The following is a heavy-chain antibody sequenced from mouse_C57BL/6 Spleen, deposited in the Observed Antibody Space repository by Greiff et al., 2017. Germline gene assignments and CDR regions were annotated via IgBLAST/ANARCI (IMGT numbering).Heavy chain of an antibody. J-gene: IGHJ4*01. Sequence: EVQLQESEGGLVQPGSSMKLSCTASGFTFSDYYMAWVRQVPEKGLEWVANINYDGSSTYYLDSLKSRFIISRDNAKNILYLQMSSLKSEDTATYYCARDARDGYYAMDYWGQGTSVTVSS. V-gene: IGHV5-16*01. CDR3: ARDARDGYYAMDY. CDR2: INYDGSST. D-gene: IGHD2-3*01. CDR1: GFTFSDYY.